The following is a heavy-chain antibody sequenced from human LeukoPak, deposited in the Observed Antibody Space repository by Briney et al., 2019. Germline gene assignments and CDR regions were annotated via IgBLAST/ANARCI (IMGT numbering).Heavy chain of an antibody. CDR3: ARGPSPWDYVWGSYRPNYGMDV. CDR2: IYYSGST. CDR1: GGSISSGDYY. V-gene: IGHV4-30-4*01. J-gene: IGHJ6*02. Sequence: PSETLSLTCTVSGGSISSGDYYWSWIRQSPGTGLEWIGYIYYSGSTYYNPSLKSRVTISVDTSKNQFSLKLSSVTAADTAVYYCARGPSPWDYVWGSYRPNYGMDVWGQGTTVTVSS. D-gene: IGHD3-16*02.